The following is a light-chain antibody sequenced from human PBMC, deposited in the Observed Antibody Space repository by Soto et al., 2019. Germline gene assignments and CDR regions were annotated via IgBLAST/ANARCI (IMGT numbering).Light chain of an antibody. J-gene: IGKJ1*01. CDR1: QSVSSSY. CDR3: QQYGSPVT. CDR2: GAS. Sequence: EIVLTQSPGTLSLSPGERVTLSCRASQSVSSSYLAWYQQKPGQAPRLLIYGASSRATGIPDRFSGSGSGTDFTLTISRLEPEDFAVYYCQQYGSPVTFGQGTKVEIK. V-gene: IGKV3-20*01.